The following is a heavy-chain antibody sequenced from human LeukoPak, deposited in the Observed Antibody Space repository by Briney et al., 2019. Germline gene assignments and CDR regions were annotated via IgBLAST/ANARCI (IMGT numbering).Heavy chain of an antibody. V-gene: IGHV1-69*05. CDR2: IIPIFGTA. Sequence: SVKVACKSSGGTFSNYAISWVRQAPGQGLEWMGGIIPIFGTANYAQKFQGRVTITTDESTSTAYMELSSLRSEDTAVYYCARGTPHDYYYYMDVWGKGTTVTVSS. CDR3: ARGTPHDYYYYMDV. J-gene: IGHJ6*03. CDR1: GGTFSNYA.